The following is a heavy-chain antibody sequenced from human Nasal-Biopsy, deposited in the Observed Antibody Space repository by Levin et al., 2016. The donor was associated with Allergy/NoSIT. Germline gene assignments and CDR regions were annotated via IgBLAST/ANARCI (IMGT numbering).Heavy chain of an antibody. D-gene: IGHD1/OR15-1a*01. CDR3: AKNFRNNGYYNYYEMDV. CDR2: ISYDGNNK. V-gene: IGHV3-30*18. J-gene: IGHJ6*02. CDR1: GFTFKIYA. Sequence: GGSLRLSCAASGFTFKIYAMYWVRQAPGKGLEWVAVISYDGNNKYYGDSVKGRFTISRDNSRKMVYLQMNSVRVEDTAVYYCAKNFRNNGYYNYYEMDVWGRGTTVTVSS.